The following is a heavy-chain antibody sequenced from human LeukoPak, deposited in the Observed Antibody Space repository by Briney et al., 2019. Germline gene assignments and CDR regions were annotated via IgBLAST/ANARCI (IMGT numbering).Heavy chain of an antibody. D-gene: IGHD6-19*01. CDR1: GFTFSSYA. CDR2: ISGSGGST. J-gene: IGHJ4*02. Sequence: PRGSLRLSCAASGFTFSSYAMSWVRQAPGKGLKWVSAISGSGGSTYYADSVKGRFTISRDNSKNTLYLQMNSRRAEDTAVYYCAKVVRGWPGDYWGQGTLVTVSS. CDR3: AKVVRGWPGDY. V-gene: IGHV3-23*01.